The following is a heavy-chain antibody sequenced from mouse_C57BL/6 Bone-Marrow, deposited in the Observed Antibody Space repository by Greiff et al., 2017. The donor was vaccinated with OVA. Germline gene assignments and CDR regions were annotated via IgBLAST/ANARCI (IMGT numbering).Heavy chain of an antibody. CDR3: ARPRTARAPAWFAY. D-gene: IGHD3-1*01. V-gene: IGHV5-6*01. J-gene: IGHJ3*01. CDR2: ISSGGSYT. Sequence: DVQLQESGGDLVKPGGSLKLSCAASGFTFSSYGMSWVRQTPDQRLEWVATISSGGSYTYYPDSVKGRFTISRDNAKNTLYLQMSSLKSEDTAMYYCARPRTARAPAWFAYWGQGTLVTVSA. CDR1: GFTFSSYG.